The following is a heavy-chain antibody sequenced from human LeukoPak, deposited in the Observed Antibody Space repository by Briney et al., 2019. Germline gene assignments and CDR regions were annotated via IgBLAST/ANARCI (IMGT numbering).Heavy chain of an antibody. J-gene: IGHJ6*03. CDR3: ARGNPGSYYYYYYMDV. Sequence: PGGSLRLSCAASGFTFSSYAISWVRQAPGKGLEWVSTISGSGGSTDYADSVKGRFTISRDNAKNSLYLQMNSLRAEDTAVYYCARGNPGSYYYYYYMDVWGKGTTVTVSS. CDR2: ISGSGGST. D-gene: IGHD1-14*01. V-gene: IGHV3-23*01. CDR1: GFTFSSYA.